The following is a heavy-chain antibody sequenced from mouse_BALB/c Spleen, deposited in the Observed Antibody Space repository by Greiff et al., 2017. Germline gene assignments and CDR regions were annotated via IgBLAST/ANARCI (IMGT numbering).Heavy chain of an antibody. CDR3: ARDGYPYYAMDY. V-gene: IGHV1-4*01. D-gene: IGHD2-3*01. Sequence: VQLQQSGAELARPGASVKMSCKASGYTFTSYTMHWVKQRPGQGLEWIGYINPSSGYTNYNQKFKDKATLTADKSSSTAYMQLSSLTSEDSAVYYCARDGYPYYAMDYWGQGTSVTVSA. J-gene: IGHJ4*01. CDR2: INPSSGYT. CDR1: GYTFTSYT.